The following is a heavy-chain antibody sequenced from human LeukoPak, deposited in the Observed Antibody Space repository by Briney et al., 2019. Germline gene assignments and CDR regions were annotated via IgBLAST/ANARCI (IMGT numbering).Heavy chain of an antibody. Sequence: GGSLRLSCAASGFTFSSYAMHWVRQAPGKGLEWVSAISGSGGSTYYADSVKGRFTISRDNSKNTLYLQMNSLRAEDTAVYYCAKDCSSTSCYYDFQHWGQGTLVTVSS. CDR3: AKDCSSTSCYYDFQH. J-gene: IGHJ1*01. CDR2: ISGSGGST. CDR1: GFTFSSYA. D-gene: IGHD2-2*01. V-gene: IGHV3-23*01.